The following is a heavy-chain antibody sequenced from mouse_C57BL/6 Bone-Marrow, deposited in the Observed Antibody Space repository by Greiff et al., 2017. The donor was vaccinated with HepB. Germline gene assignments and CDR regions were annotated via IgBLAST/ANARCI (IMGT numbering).Heavy chain of an antibody. CDR1: GYTFTDYY. Sequence: VQLQQSGPELVKPGASVKISCKASGYTFTDYYMNWVKQSHGKSLEWIGDINPNNGGTSYNQKFKGKATLTVDKSSSTAYMELRSLTSEDSAVYYCARSCYGSSPSYYFDYWGQGTTLTVSS. CDR2: INPNNGGT. CDR3: ARSCYGSSPSYYFDY. J-gene: IGHJ2*01. V-gene: IGHV1-26*01. D-gene: IGHD1-1*01.